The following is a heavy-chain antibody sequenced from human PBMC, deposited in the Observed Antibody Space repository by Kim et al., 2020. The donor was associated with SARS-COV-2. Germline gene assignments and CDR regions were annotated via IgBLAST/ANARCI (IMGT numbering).Heavy chain of an antibody. Sequence: GGSLRLSCAASGFTFGDYAMHWVRQVPGRGLEWVFVIGVRGVGIHYADSVRGRFTISRDDSKDSLYLQMNSLRSDDIALYFCAKGRAGSSWSLPDFWGQGTLVTVSS. CDR1: GFTFGDYA. V-gene: IGHV3-43*02. D-gene: IGHD6-13*01. CDR3: AKGRAGSSWSLPDF. J-gene: IGHJ4*02. CDR2: IGVRGVGI.